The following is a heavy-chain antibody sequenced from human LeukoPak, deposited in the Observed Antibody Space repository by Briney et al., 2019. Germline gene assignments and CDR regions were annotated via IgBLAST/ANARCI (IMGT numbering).Heavy chain of an antibody. V-gene: IGHV3-33*06. J-gene: IGHJ4*02. D-gene: IGHD3-10*01. CDR1: GFTFNNYG. Sequence: PGGSLRLSCAASGFTFNNYGMYWVRQAPGKGLEWVAVIWHDGSAEFYADSVKGRFTISRDDSKNTLYLQMNNLRADDTALYYCAKDNRGGWSGYFYQWGQGTLVTVSS. CDR2: IWHDGSAE. CDR3: AKDNRGGWSGYFYQ.